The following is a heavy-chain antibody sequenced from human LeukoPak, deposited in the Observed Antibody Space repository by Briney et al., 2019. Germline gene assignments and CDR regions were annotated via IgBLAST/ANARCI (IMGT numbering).Heavy chain of an antibody. J-gene: IGHJ6*01. Sequence: GGSLRLSCAASGFTFSSYGMSWVRQAPGKGLEWVSVISGGGGTTYYASVLAFRLTMLRGNSKSTLLLQMNSLRAEDTAVYYCAKGNGKAATGNVVDTWEQG. D-gene: IGHD6-13*01. CDR1: GFTFSSYG. CDR2: ISGGGGTT. V-gene: IGHV3-23*01. CDR3: AKGNGKAATGNVVDT.